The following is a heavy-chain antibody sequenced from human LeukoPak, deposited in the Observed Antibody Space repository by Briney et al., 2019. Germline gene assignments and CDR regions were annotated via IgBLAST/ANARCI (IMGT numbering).Heavy chain of an antibody. V-gene: IGHV4-39*07. Sequence: SETLSLTCTVSGGSISSSSYYWGWIRQPPGKGLEWIGSIYYSGSTYYNPSLKSRVTISVDTSKNQFSLKLSSVTAADTAVYYCARGVLPTYFDYWGQGTLVTVSS. D-gene: IGHD2/OR15-2a*01. J-gene: IGHJ4*02. CDR1: GGSISSSSYY. CDR2: IYYSGST. CDR3: ARGVLPTYFDY.